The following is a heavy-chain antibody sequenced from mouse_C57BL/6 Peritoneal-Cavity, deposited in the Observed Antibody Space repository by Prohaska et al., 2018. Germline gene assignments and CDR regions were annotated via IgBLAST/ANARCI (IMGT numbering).Heavy chain of an antibody. CDR1: GFTFSDYG. Sequence: EVQLVESGGGLVKPGGSLKLSCAASGFTFSDYGMHWVRQAPEKGLEWVAYISGGSSTIYYADTVKGRFTISRDNAKNTLFLQMTSLRSEDTAMYYCARDPAWFAYWGQGTLVTVSA. CDR3: ARDPAWFAY. CDR2: ISGGSSTI. V-gene: IGHV5-17*01. J-gene: IGHJ3*01.